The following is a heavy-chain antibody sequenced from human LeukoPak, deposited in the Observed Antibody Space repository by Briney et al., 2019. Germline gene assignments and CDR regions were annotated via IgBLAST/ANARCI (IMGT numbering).Heavy chain of an antibody. CDR3: ARVPRNIVVVPADY. D-gene: IGHD2-2*01. V-gene: IGHV3-23*01. J-gene: IGHJ4*02. CDR1: GFTFTSYA. CDR2: ISGSANRT. Sequence: GGSLRLSCAVSGFTFTSYAISWVRQAPGKGLEWVSTISGSANRTYYADSVKGRFTLSRDKSKNTLYLQMNSLRAEDTAVYYCARVPRNIVVVPADYWGQGTLVTVSS.